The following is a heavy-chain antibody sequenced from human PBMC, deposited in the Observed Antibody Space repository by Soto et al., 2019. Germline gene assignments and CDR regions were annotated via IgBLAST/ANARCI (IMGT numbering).Heavy chain of an antibody. CDR3: AGWRTDYYYYYGLDV. V-gene: IGHV1-3*01. CDR1: GYTFTSYA. J-gene: IGHJ6*02. D-gene: IGHD2-8*02. CDR2: INSGNGNT. Sequence: ASVKVSCKASGYTFTSYAIHWVRQAPGQRLEWMGWINSGNGNTKSSQKFQGRVTITRDTSASTAYMELSSLRSEDTAVYYCAGWRTDYYYYYGLDVWGLGTTVTVSS.